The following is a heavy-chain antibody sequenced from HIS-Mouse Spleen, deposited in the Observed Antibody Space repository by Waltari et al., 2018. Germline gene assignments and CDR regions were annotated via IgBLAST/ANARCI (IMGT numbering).Heavy chain of an antibody. J-gene: IGHJ4*02. CDR2: INPNSGGT. Sequence: GQGLEWMGWINPNSGGTNYAQKFQGRVTMTRDTSISTAYMELSRLRSDDTAVYYCARVSSSWCDYWGQGTLVTVSS. D-gene: IGHD6-13*01. V-gene: IGHV1-2*02. CDR3: ARVSSSWCDY.